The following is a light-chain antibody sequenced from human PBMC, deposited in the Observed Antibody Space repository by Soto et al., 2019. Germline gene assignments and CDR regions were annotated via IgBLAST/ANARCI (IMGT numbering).Light chain of an antibody. CDR2: DAS. J-gene: IGKJ2*01. V-gene: IGKV1-5*01. Sequence: DIQMTQSPSTLSASVGDRVTITCRASQSISSWLAWYQQKPGKAPKLLIYDASSLESGVTSRFSGSGSGTELTLTISSLQPDDFATYYCQQYNSYSYTFGQGTKLEIK. CDR1: QSISSW. CDR3: QQYNSYSYT.